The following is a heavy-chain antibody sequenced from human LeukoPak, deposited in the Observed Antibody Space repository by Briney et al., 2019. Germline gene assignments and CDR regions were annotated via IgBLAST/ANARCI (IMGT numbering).Heavy chain of an antibody. D-gene: IGHD6-19*01. CDR1: GFTFSSYG. CDR3: ARRYSSGWPFDN. Sequence: TRGSLRLSCAASGFTFSSYGMHWVRQAPGKGLEWVAVIWYDGSKKYYADSVKGRFTISRDNAKNTVYLQMNSLRAEDTAVYYCARRYSSGWPFDNWGQGTLVTVSS. CDR2: IWYDGSKK. J-gene: IGHJ4*02. V-gene: IGHV3-33*01.